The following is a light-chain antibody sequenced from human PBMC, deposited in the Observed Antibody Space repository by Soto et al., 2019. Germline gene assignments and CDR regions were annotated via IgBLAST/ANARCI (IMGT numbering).Light chain of an antibody. J-gene: IGLJ2*01. CDR2: EFN. V-gene: IGLV2-14*01. Sequence: QSALTQPASVSGSPGQSITISCTGTSSDVGGHNYVSWYQQHPGKAPKNMIYEFNNGPSGVSDRFSGSKSGNTASLTISGLQAEDEAYYYCSSFTNSGTVVFGGGTKLTVL. CDR3: SSFTNSGTVV. CDR1: SSDVGGHNY.